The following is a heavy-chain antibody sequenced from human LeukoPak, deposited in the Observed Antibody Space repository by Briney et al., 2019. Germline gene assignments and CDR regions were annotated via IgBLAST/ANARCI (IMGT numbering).Heavy chain of an antibody. V-gene: IGHV1-2*02. CDR1: GYTFTCYY. D-gene: IGHD3-10*01. Sequence: ASVKVSCKASGYTFTCYYMHWVRQASGQGHEWMGWINPNSGGTNYAQKFQGRVTMTRDTSISTAYMELSRLRSDDTAVYYCAGGIRITMVRGVIRGFDPWGQGTLVTVSS. J-gene: IGHJ5*02. CDR2: INPNSGGT. CDR3: AGGIRITMVRGVIRGFDP.